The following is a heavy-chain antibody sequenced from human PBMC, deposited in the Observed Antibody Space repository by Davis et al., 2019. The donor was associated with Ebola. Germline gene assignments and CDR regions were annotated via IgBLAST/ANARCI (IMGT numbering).Heavy chain of an antibody. J-gene: IGHJ4*02. V-gene: IGHV4-59*12. CDR1: GGSISSYY. Sequence: MPSETLSLTCTVSGGSISSYYWSWIRQPPGKGLEWIGYIYYSGSTYYNPSLKSRVTISVDTSKNQFSLKLSSVTAADTAVYYCARRIGTLDYWGQGTLVTVSS. D-gene: IGHD1-26*01. CDR2: IYYSGST. CDR3: ARRIGTLDY.